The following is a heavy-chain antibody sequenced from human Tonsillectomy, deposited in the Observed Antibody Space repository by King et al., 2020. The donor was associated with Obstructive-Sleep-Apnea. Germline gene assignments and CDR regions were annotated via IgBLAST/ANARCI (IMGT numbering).Heavy chain of an antibody. CDR1: GFTFDYYA. V-gene: IGHV3-9*01. J-gene: IGHJ4*02. D-gene: IGHD2-2*01. Sequence: VQLVESGGGLVQPGRSLRLSCAASGFTFDYYAMHWVRQAPGKGLEWVSGISWNRDSIGYADSVKGRFTISRDNAKNSLYLQMNSLRAEDTALYYCAKDIGAYCSSTSCYPSNWGQGTLVTVSS. CDR2: ISWNRDSI. CDR3: AKDIGAYCSSTSCYPSN.